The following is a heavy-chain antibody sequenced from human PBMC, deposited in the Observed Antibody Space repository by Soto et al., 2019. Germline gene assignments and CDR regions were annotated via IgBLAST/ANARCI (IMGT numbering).Heavy chain of an antibody. D-gene: IGHD3-22*01. CDR2: IRGFSPYT. Sequence: VGSLRLSGVASGFTFRSYTMHSVRQAPGKGLEWVSAIRGFSPYTFYADSVKARFTISIDNAKNSLNLQMNSLRAEDTAVYYCARDRGYDAHDYYYIAMDVWGQGTMVTVSS. V-gene: IGHV3-21*01. J-gene: IGHJ6*02. CDR3: ARDRGYDAHDYYYIAMDV. CDR1: GFTFRSYT.